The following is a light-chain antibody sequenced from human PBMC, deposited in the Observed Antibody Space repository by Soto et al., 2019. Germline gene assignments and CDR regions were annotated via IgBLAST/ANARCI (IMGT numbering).Light chain of an antibody. CDR3: AAWDDSLNALV. Sequence: QSVLTQPPSASGNPGQRVTISCSGASSNIGSNAVNWYQQFPGAAPQLLIYTNNQRPSGVPDRFSGSKSGTSASLAITGLQSEDEATYHCAAWDDSLNALVFGGGTQLTVL. CDR2: TNN. J-gene: IGLJ3*02. V-gene: IGLV1-44*01. CDR1: SSNIGSNA.